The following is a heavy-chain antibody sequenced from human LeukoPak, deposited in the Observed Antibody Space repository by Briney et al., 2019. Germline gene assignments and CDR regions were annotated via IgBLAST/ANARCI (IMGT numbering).Heavy chain of an antibody. Sequence: SETLSLTCTVSGGFISSYYWSWIRQSPGKGLEWIGYIYYSGSTNYNPSLKSRVTISVDTSKNQFSLKLSSVTAADTAVYYCARDNPGIAVAGTVGQYYYYYGMDVWGQGTTVTVSS. J-gene: IGHJ6*02. CDR1: GGFISSYY. V-gene: IGHV4-59*01. CDR2: IYYSGST. D-gene: IGHD6-19*01. CDR3: ARDNPGIAVAGTVGQYYYYYGMDV.